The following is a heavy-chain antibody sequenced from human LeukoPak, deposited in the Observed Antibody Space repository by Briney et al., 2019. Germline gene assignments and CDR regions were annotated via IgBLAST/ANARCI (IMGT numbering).Heavy chain of an antibody. D-gene: IGHD3-9*01. CDR1: GYTFTSYY. CDR3: ARDRLGGILRYYYDAFDI. Sequence: ASVKVSCKASGYTFTSYYMHWVRQAPGQGLEWMGIINPSGGSTSYAQKFQGRVTMTRDMSTSTAYMELRSLRSDDTAVYYCARDRLGGILRYYYDAFDIWGQGTMVTVSS. CDR2: INPSGGST. V-gene: IGHV1-46*01. J-gene: IGHJ3*02.